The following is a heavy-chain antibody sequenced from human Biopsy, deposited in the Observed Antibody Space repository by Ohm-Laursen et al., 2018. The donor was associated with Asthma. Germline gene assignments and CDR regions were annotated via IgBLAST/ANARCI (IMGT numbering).Heavy chain of an antibody. D-gene: IGHD3-16*01. V-gene: IGHV1-2*06. J-gene: IGHJ2*01. Sequence: GASVKVSCKASEYPFTDYYVHWVRQAPGQGLEWMGRIDPNSGGTNYAQKFLGRVTMTRDTSVNTAFMVLSRLRSDDTAVYYCARIKIRIGAGTDRYFDLWGRGTLVTVSS. CDR3: ARIKIRIGAGTDRYFDL. CDR2: IDPNSGGT. CDR1: EYPFTDYY.